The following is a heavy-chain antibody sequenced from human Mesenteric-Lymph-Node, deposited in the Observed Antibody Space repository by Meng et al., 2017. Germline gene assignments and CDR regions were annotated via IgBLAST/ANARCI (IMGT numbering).Heavy chain of an antibody. D-gene: IGHD6-13*01. CDR3: XRPIAAAGWFDP. J-gene: IGHJ5*02. V-gene: IGHV4-39*01. CDR1: GGSTSSSCYY. Sequence: QEWRPGRVEPSVTLPPTCAVSGGSTSSSCYYWGWIRQPPGKALEWIGSIYYSGRTYYNPSLKSRVTISVDTSKNQFSLKLSSVTAADTAVYXXXRPIAAAGWFDPWGQGTLVTVSS. CDR2: IYYSGRT.